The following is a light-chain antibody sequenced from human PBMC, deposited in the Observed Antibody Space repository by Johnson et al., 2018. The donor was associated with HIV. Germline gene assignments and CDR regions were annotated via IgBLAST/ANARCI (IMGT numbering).Light chain of an antibody. CDR1: SSNIGINY. CDR2: DND. Sequence: QSVLTQPPSVSAAPGQKVTISCSGSSSNIGINYVSWFQQLPGTAPKLLIYDNDKRPSGIPDRFSGSKSGTSATLGITGLQTGDEADYYCETWDSSLSGYYGFGTGTNLTVL. V-gene: IGLV1-51*01. J-gene: IGLJ1*01. CDR3: ETWDSSLSGYYG.